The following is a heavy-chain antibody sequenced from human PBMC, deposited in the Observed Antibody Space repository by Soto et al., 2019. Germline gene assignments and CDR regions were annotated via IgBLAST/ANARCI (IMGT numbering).Heavy chain of an antibody. V-gene: IGHV1-69*01. CDR3: ARTTSIITGTDYSYYGMDV. D-gene: IGHD1-7*01. J-gene: IGHJ6*02. CDR2: IIPIFGTA. Sequence: QVQLVQSGAEVKKPGSSVKVSCKASGGTFSSYAISWVRQAPGQGLEWMGGIIPIFGTANYAQKFQGRVTLTADESTSTAYMELSSLRSEDTAVYYCARTTSIITGTDYSYYGMDVWGQGTTVTVSS. CDR1: GGTFSSYA.